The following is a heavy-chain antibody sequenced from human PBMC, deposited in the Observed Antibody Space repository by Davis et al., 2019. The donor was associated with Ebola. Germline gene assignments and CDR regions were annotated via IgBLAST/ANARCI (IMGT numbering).Heavy chain of an antibody. D-gene: IGHD2-2*01. CDR1: GFTFSSYS. CDR3: ARSPYCSSTSCYPNYYYYGMDV. Sequence: PGGSLRLSCAASGFTFSSYSMNWVRQAPGKGLEWVSSISSSSSYIYYADSVKGRFTISRDNAKNSLYLQMNSLRAEDTAVYYCARSPYCSSTSCYPNYYYYGMDVWGQGTTVTVSS. V-gene: IGHV3-21*01. J-gene: IGHJ6*02. CDR2: ISSSSSYI.